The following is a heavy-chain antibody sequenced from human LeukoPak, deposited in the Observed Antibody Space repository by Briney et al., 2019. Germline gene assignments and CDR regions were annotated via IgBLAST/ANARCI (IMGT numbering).Heavy chain of an antibody. CDR3: AKDRRPYCGGDCYSSFDY. V-gene: IGHV3-30*02. CDR1: GFTFSSYG. CDR2: IRYDGSNK. Sequence: PGGSLRLSCAASGFTFSSYGMHWVRQAPGKGLEWVAFIRYDGSNKYYADSVKGRFTISRDNSKNTLHLQMNSLRAEDTAVYYCAKDRRPYCGGDCYSSFDYWGQGTLVTVSS. D-gene: IGHD2-21*02. J-gene: IGHJ4*02.